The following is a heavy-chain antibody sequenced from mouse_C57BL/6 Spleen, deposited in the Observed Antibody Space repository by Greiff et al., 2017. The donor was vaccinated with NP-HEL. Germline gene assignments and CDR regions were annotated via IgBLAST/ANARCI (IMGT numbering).Heavy chain of an antibody. J-gene: IGHJ2*01. CDR1: GYTFTSYW. CDR2: IHPNSGST. CDR3: ARSYLDYFDY. Sequence: QVQLKQPGAELVKPGASVKLSCKASGYTFTSYWMHWVKQRPGQGLEWIGMIHPNSGSTNYNEKFKSKATLTVDKSSSTAYMQLSSLTSEDSAVYYCARSYLDYFDYWGQGTTLTVSS. V-gene: IGHV1-64*01.